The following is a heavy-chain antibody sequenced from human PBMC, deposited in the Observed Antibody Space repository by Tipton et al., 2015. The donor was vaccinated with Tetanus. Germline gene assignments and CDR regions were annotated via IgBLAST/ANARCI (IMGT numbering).Heavy chain of an antibody. CDR1: GSSISRSGHY. V-gene: IGHV4-61*08. J-gene: IGHJ4*02. D-gene: IGHD3-3*01. CDR3: ARANFDFSKKGPFDS. Sequence: LVQPSETLSLTCTVSGSSISRSGHYWTWIRQPPGKEPEWVGYVYHSGATNYHPSLKSRLAISADTSKNQFSLKLASVTTADTAVYFCARANFDFSKKGPFDSWGQGIPVIVSA. CDR2: VYHSGAT.